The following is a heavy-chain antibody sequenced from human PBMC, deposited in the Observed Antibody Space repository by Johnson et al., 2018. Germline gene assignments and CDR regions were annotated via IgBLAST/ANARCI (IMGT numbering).Heavy chain of an antibody. D-gene: IGHD2-21*02. Sequence: QVQLQESGAEVKKPGSSXKVSCKASGGTFSSYAISWVRQAPGQGLEWMGGIIPIFGTANYAQKVQGRDTITADESTSTAYMELSSLRSEDTAVYYCAKIVVVTAMNAFDIWGQGTMVTVSS. CDR2: IIPIFGTA. J-gene: IGHJ3*02. CDR1: GGTFSSYA. V-gene: IGHV1-69*01. CDR3: AKIVVVTAMNAFDI.